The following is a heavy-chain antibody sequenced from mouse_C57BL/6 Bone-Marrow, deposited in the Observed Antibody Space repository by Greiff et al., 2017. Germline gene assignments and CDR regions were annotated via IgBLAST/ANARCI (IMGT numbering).Heavy chain of an antibody. CDR2: IYPGSGNT. V-gene: IGHV1-76*01. J-gene: IGHJ2*01. CDR3: ARGRVYYGSSSFDY. CDR1: GYTFTDYY. D-gene: IGHD1-1*01. Sequence: VQLVESGAELVRPGASVKLSCKASGYTFTDYYINWVKQRPGQGLEWIARIYPGSGNTYYNEKFKGKATLTAEKSSSTAYMQLSSLTSEDSAVYFCARGRVYYGSSSFDYWGQGTTLTVSS.